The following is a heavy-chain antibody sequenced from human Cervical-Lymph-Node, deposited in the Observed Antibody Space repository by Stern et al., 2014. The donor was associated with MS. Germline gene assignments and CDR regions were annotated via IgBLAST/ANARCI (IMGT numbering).Heavy chain of an antibody. J-gene: IGHJ4*02. D-gene: IGHD3-22*01. CDR2: IDWDDDK. CDR3: ARSFYDYESAALGPFDY. CDR1: GFSLSTSGMR. V-gene: IGHV2-70*04. Sequence: QITLKESGPALVKPTQALTLTCTFSGFSLSTSGMRVSWIRQPPGQALEWLARIDWDDDKFYSTSLKTRLTISKDTSKNQGVFTMTNMDPVGTATYYCARSFYDYESAALGPFDYWGQGTLVTVSS.